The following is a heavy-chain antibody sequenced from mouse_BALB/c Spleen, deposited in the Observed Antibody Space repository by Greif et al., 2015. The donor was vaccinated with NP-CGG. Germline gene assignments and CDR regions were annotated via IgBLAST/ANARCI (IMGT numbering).Heavy chain of an antibody. CDR2: ISNLAYSI. CDR3: ARDYDYAMDY. V-gene: IGHV5-15*02. Sequence: EVKLEESGGGLVQPGGSRKLSCAASGFTFSDYGMAWVRQAPGKGPEWVAFISNLAYSIYYADTVTGRFTISRENAKNTLYLEMSSLRSGDTAMYYCARDYDYAMDYWGQGTSVTVSS. CDR1: GFTFSDYG. J-gene: IGHJ4*01. D-gene: IGHD2-12*01.